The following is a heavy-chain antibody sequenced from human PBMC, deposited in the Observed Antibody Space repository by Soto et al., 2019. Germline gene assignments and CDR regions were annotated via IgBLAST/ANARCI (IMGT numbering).Heavy chain of an antibody. D-gene: IGHD3-10*01. CDR2: INPSGGST. V-gene: IGHV1-46*01. Sequence: ASVKVSCKASGYTFTSYYMHWVRQAPGQGLEWMGIINPSGGSTSYAQKFQGRVTMTRDTSTSTVYMELSSLRSEDTAVYYCARSIWFGELSEDPRYGMDVWGQGTTVTVS. J-gene: IGHJ6*02. CDR3: ARSIWFGELSEDPRYGMDV. CDR1: GYTFTSYY.